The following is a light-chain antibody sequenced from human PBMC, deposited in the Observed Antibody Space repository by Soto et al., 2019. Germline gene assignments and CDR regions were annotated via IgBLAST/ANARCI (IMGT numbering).Light chain of an antibody. CDR1: QSVRSY. V-gene: IGKV3-15*01. CDR2: GAS. CDR3: QQYNNWPYT. J-gene: IGKJ2*01. Sequence: EIVMTQSPATLSVSPGDRATLSCRASQSVRSYLAWYQQKPGQSPRLLISGASTRATGFPARFSGSGSGTEFTLNISNLQSEDFAVYYCQQYNNWPYTFGQGTKLEIK.